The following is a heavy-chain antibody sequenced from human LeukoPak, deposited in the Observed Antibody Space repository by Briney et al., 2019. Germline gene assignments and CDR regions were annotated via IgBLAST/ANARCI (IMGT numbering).Heavy chain of an antibody. J-gene: IGHJ1*01. V-gene: IGHV4-34*01. CDR2: INHSGST. D-gene: IGHD4-23*01. CDR1: GGSFSGYY. Sequence: SETLSLTCAVYGGSFSGYYWSWIRQPPGKGLEWIGEINHSGSTNYNPSLKSRVTISVDTSKNQFSLRLSSVTAADTAVYYCARHTVVRSRYFQHWGQGTLVTVSS. CDR3: ARHTVVRSRYFQH.